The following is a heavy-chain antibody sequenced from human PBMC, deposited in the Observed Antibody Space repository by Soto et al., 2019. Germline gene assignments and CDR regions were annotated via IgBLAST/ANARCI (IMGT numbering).Heavy chain of an antibody. J-gene: IGHJ4*02. Sequence: QVQLVQSGAEEKKPGASVKVSCKASGYTFTSYAMHWVRQAPGQRLEWMGWINAGNGNTKYSQKFQGRVTITRDTYASTAYMELSSLGPEDTAVYYCAGGGPPIDFWGQGALVTVSS. CDR2: INAGNGNT. D-gene: IGHD3-10*01. V-gene: IGHV1-3*05. CDR1: GYTFTSYA. CDR3: AGGGPPIDF.